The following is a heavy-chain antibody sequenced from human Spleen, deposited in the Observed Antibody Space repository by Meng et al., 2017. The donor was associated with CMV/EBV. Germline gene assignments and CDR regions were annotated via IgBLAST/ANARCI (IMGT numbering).Heavy chain of an antibody. CDR2: ITDNGGST. D-gene: IGHD3-3*01. Sequence: GESLKISCAASGFTFSRYAMHWVRQAPGKGLYYVSAITDNGGSTYYADSVKGRFTISRDNSKNTLYLQMGSLRAEDMAAYYCARVSNYNFWSYFDYWGQGALVTVSS. CDR1: GFTFSRYA. J-gene: IGHJ4*02. CDR3: ARVSNYNFWSYFDY. V-gene: IGHV3-64*02.